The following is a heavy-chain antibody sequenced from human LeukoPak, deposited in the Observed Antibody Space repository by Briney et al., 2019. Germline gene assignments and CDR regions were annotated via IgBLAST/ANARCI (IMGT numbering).Heavy chain of an antibody. Sequence: PGGSLRLSCAASGFTFSTYAMSWVRQAPGKGLEWVSAISGSADSTYYADSVKGQFAISRDNSKNTLYLQMDSLRAEDTAVYFCAATLDAQIQLLDYWGQGTLVTVSS. D-gene: IGHD5-18*01. CDR2: ISGSADST. CDR3: AATLDAQIQLLDY. J-gene: IGHJ4*02. V-gene: IGHV3-23*01. CDR1: GFTFSTYA.